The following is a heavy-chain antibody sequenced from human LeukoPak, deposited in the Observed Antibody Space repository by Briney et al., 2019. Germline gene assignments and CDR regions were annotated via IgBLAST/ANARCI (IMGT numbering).Heavy chain of an antibody. J-gene: IGHJ4*02. D-gene: IGHD3-10*01. V-gene: IGHV3-7*01. CDR3: ARLQYSFLYGSGSYGVDY. CDR1: GFTFSSYW. CDR2: IKQDGSES. Sequence: GGSLRLSCAASGFTFSSYWMSWVRQAPGKGLEWVANIKQDGSESYYVDSVKGRFTISRDNAKNSLYLQMNSLRAEDTAVYYCARLQYSFLYGSGSYGVDYWGQGTLATVSS.